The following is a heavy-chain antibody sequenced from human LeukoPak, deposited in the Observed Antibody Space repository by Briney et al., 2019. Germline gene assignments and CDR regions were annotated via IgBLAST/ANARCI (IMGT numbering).Heavy chain of an antibody. Sequence: SQTLSLTCTVSGGSISSGDYYWSWIRQPPGTGLEWIGYIYYSGSTYYNPSLKSRVTISVDTSKNQFSLKLSSVTAADTAVYYCARGAVAVVGRTPLDYWGQGTLVTVSS. CDR2: IYYSGST. D-gene: IGHD4-23*01. CDR3: ARGAVAVVGRTPLDY. V-gene: IGHV4-30-4*01. J-gene: IGHJ4*02. CDR1: GGSISSGDYY.